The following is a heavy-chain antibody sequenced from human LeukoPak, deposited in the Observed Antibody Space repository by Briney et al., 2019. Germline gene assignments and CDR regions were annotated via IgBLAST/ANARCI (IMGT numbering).Heavy chain of an antibody. J-gene: IGHJ4*02. CDR1: GFTFSNHG. CDR3: AKDDAWLRFGE. Sequence: GGTLRLSCAASGFTFSNHGMNWVRQAPGKGLEWVSGISPSGDITYYADSVKGRFTISRDNSKSTLYLEVISLTAEDTAVYYCAKDDAWLRFGEWSQGTLVTVSS. CDR2: ISPSGDIT. D-gene: IGHD3-10*01. V-gene: IGHV3-23*01.